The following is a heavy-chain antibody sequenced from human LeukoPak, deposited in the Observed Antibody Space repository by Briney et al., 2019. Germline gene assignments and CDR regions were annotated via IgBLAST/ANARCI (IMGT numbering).Heavy chain of an antibody. CDR3: AKDRPNSYGSSGHYYKLNGDC. J-gene: IGHJ4*02. CDR2: ITSSGAAT. V-gene: IGHV3-23*01. CDR1: GFTFSSYA. D-gene: IGHD3-22*01. Sequence: GGSLRLSCAASGFTFSSYAMSCVRQAPGKGLEWVSSITSSGAATYYTDSGKGRFTIPRNHPDNTLYRQVNRLRAEDTAVYYCAKDRPNSYGSSGHYYKLNGDCWGQGTLVTVSS.